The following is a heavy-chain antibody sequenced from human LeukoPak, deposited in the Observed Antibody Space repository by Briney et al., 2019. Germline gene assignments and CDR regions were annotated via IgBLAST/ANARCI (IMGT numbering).Heavy chain of an antibody. CDR3: ATSYSTGWQQGYFDY. Sequence: GRSLRLSCAVSGITLSSHGMHWVRQAPGKGLEWVAVIWYDGSKKYYSDSVKGRFTISRDNSKNTLSLQMSSLRAEDTAVYYCATSYSTGWQQGYFDYWGQGTLVTVSS. CDR1: GITLSSHG. J-gene: IGHJ4*02. V-gene: IGHV3-33*01. CDR2: IWYDGSKK. D-gene: IGHD6-19*01.